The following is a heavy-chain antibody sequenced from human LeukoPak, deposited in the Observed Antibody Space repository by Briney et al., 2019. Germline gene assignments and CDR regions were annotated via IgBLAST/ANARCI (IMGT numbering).Heavy chain of an antibody. Sequence: GGSLRLSCAASGFTFSTYGMLWVRQAPGKGLEWVAVIWYDGSYKYYADSVKGRFSISRDNSKNTLFLQMNSLIAEDTAVYYCVRSVGATHPGDYWGQGTLVTVSS. J-gene: IGHJ4*02. CDR2: IWYDGSYK. D-gene: IGHD1-26*01. CDR1: GFTFSTYG. CDR3: VRSVGATHPGDY. V-gene: IGHV3-33*01.